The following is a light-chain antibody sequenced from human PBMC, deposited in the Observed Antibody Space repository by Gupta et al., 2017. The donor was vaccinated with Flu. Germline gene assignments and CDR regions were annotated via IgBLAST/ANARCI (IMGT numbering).Light chain of an antibody. CDR2: DAS. V-gene: IGKV3-11*01. CDR1: QSVGTF. CDR3: QQRSNWPRYS. Sequence: EIVLTQSPVTLSLSPGERATLSCRASQSVGTFLAWYQEKLGQPPRLLIYDASNRATGIPARFSGSGSGTDFTLTISSLVPEDFAIYFCQQRSNWPRYSFGQGTKLEIK. J-gene: IGKJ2*03.